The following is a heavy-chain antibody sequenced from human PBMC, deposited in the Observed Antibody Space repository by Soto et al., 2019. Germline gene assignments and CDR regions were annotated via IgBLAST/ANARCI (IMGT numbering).Heavy chain of an antibody. J-gene: IGHJ6*03. Sequence: ASVKVSCKASGGTFSSYAISWVRQAPGQGLEWMGGIIPIFGTANYAQKFQGRVTITADESTSTAYMELSSLRSEDTAVYYCARVRYYYDSSGSPYYYYMDVWGKGTTVTVSS. CDR1: GGTFSSYA. CDR3: ARVRYYYDSSGSPYYYYMDV. CDR2: IIPIFGTA. D-gene: IGHD3-22*01. V-gene: IGHV1-69*13.